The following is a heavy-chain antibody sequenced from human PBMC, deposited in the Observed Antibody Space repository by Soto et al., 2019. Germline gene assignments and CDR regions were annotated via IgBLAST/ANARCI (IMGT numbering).Heavy chain of an antibody. CDR2: LYSDGRT. CDR3: ARCSGWYGQCYFDC. V-gene: IGHV3-53*02. CDR1: GFIVSSSY. Sequence: DVQLVETGGGLIQPGGSLRLSCAASGFIVSSSYMSWVRQAPGKGLEWVSVLYSDGRTYYADSVKGRFTISRDNSKNTLYLQMKSLRAEVPAVYYCARCSGWYGQCYFDCWGQGTLVTVSS. J-gene: IGHJ4*02. D-gene: IGHD6-13*01.